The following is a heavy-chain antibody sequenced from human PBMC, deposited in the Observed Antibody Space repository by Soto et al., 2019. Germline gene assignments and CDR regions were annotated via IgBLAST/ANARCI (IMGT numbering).Heavy chain of an antibody. CDR1: GIPLSTYA. CDR3: ARPSSTVTTPPGY. V-gene: IGHV3-64*01. CDR2: ISSNGGST. Sequence: EGSLRRPCSPAGIPLSTYAKTWGSPPPGKGLEYVSGISSNGGSTYYANSVKGRFTISRDNSKNTLYLQMGSLRAEDMAVYYCARPSSTVTTPPGYWGQGTLVTVSS. J-gene: IGHJ4*02. D-gene: IGHD4-17*01.